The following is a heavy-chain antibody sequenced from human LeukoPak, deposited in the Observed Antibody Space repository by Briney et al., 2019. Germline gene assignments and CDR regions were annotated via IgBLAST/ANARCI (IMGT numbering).Heavy chain of an antibody. CDR1: GGSISSSNYY. J-gene: IGHJ4*02. CDR2: IYYSGST. D-gene: IGHD5-18*01. CDR3: ARHRSVDTTMAPKDFDY. Sequence: SETLSLTCTVSGGSISSSNYYWGWIRQPPGKGLEYIGSIYYSGSTYYNPSLKSRVTISVDTSKNQFSLKLSSVTAADTAVYYCARHRSVDTTMAPKDFDYWGQGALVTVSS. V-gene: IGHV4-39*01.